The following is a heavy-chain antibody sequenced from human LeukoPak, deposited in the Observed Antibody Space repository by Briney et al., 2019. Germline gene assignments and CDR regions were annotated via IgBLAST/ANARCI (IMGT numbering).Heavy chain of an antibody. CDR2: ISWHSGRI. Sequence: GGSLRLSCAASGFTFGDYAMHWVRQAPGKGLEWVSGISWHSGRIAYADSVRGRFTISRDNAKNSLSLQMNSLRDEDTAVYYCAKDAYGGATFFYYMDVWGKGTTVTVSS. CDR3: AKDAYGGATFFYYMDV. J-gene: IGHJ6*03. CDR1: GFTFGDYA. D-gene: IGHD2/OR15-2a*01. V-gene: IGHV3-9*01.